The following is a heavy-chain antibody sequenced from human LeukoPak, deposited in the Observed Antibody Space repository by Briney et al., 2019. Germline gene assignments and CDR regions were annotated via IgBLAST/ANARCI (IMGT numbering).Heavy chain of an antibody. V-gene: IGHV3-9*01. CDR1: GFTFDDYA. CDR3: AKDGVYGSGRYPYYFDY. CDR2: ISWNSGSI. Sequence: GGSLRLSCAASGFTFDDYAMHWVRQAPGKGLEWVSGISWNSGSIGYADSVKGRFTISRDNAKNSLYLQMNSLRAEDTALYYCAKDGVYGSGRYPYYFDYWGQGTLVTVSS. J-gene: IGHJ4*02. D-gene: IGHD3-10*01.